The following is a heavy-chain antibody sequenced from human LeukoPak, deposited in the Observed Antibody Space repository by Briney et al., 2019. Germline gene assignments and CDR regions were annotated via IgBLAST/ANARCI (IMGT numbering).Heavy chain of an antibody. CDR3: ARSQFHLYSGYDWEDDAFDI. J-gene: IGHJ3*02. Sequence: GRSLRLSCAASGFTFSSYAMHWVRQAPGKGLEWVSYISSSGSTIYYADSVKGRFTISRDNAKNSLYLQMNSLRAEDTAVYYCARSQFHLYSGYDWEDDAFDIWGQGTMVTVSS. D-gene: IGHD5-12*01. CDR2: ISSSGSTI. CDR1: GFTFSSYA. V-gene: IGHV3-48*04.